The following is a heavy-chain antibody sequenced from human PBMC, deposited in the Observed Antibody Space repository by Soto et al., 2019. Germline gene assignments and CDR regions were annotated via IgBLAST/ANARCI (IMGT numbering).Heavy chain of an antibody. CDR2: ISHDGSNK. J-gene: IGHJ6*03. Sequence: QVQLVESGGGVVPPGKSLRLSCAASGFTFSTHGMHWVRQAPGKGLEWVAVISHDGSNKYYADSVKGRFTISRDNSKDTRYLQMNRRRAEGTAVYYCAKCGFGVVHNYMDVWGKGTTVTVSS. CDR1: GFTFSTHG. D-gene: IGHD3-3*01. CDR3: AKCGFGVVHNYMDV. V-gene: IGHV3-30*18.